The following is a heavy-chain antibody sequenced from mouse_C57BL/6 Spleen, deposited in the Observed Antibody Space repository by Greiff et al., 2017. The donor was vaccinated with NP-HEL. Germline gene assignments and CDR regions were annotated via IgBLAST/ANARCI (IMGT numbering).Heavy chain of an antibody. V-gene: IGHV1-82*01. CDR1: GYAFSSSW. J-gene: IGHJ2*01. D-gene: IGHD1-1*02. CDR3: ARSVLSDY. Sequence: VKLQESGPELVKPGASVKISCKASGYAFSSSWMNWVKQRPGKGLEWIGRIYPGDGDTNYNGKFKGKATLTADKSSSTAYMQLSSLTSEDSAVYFCARSVLSDYWGQGTTLTVSS. CDR2: IYPGDGDT.